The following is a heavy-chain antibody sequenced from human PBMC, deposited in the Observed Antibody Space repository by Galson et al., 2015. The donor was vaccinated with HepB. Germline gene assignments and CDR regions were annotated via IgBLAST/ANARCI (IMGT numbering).Heavy chain of an antibody. D-gene: IGHD3-10*01. Sequence: SLRLSCAASGFTFSSYAMSWVRQAPGKGLEWVSAISGSGGSTYYADSVKGRFTISRDNSKNTLYLQMNSLRAEDTAVYYCAKVETITMVRGALGYWGQGTLVTVSS. V-gene: IGHV3-23*01. CDR2: ISGSGGST. J-gene: IGHJ4*02. CDR1: GFTFSSYA. CDR3: AKVETITMVRGALGY.